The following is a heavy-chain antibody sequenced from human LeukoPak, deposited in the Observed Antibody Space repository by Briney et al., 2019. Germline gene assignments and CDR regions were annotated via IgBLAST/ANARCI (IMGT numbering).Heavy chain of an antibody. J-gene: IGHJ3*02. D-gene: IGHD3-16*02. CDR1: GYSFTNYW. CDR3: ARSRAETVPVWGSYRHHDAFDI. Sequence: GESLKISCKGSGYSFTNYWIGWVRQMPGKGLEWMGIIYPGDSDTTYKPSFQGRVTISADKSISTAYLQWSSLKASDTAMYYCARSRAETVPVWGSYRHHDAFDIWGQGTMVTVSS. V-gene: IGHV5-51*01. CDR2: IYPGDSDT.